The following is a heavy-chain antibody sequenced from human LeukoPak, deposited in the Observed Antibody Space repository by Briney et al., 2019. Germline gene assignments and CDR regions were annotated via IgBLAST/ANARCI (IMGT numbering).Heavy chain of an antibody. D-gene: IGHD5-24*01. Sequence: SETLSLTCTVSGGSISSYYWSWIRQPPGKGLEWIGYIYYSGSTNYNPSLKSRVTISVDTSKSQFSLKLSSVTAADTAVYYCASLAGEMGFDYWGQGTLVTVSS. CDR3: ASLAGEMGFDY. CDR1: GGSISSYY. CDR2: IYYSGST. J-gene: IGHJ4*02. V-gene: IGHV4-59*01.